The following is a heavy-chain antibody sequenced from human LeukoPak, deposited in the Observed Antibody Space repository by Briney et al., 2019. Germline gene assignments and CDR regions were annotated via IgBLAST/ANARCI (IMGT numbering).Heavy chain of an antibody. Sequence: GGSLRLSCAASGFTFSSYAMSWVRQAPGKGLGWVSAISGSGGSTYYADSVKGRFTISRDNSKNTLYLQMNSLRAEDTAVYYCAKRVQGAYCGGDCYFDYWGQGTLVTVSS. V-gene: IGHV3-23*01. D-gene: IGHD2-21*02. J-gene: IGHJ4*02. CDR3: AKRVQGAYCGGDCYFDY. CDR1: GFTFSSYA. CDR2: ISGSGGST.